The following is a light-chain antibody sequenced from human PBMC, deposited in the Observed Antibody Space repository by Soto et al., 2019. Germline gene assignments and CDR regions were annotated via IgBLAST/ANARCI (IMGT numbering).Light chain of an antibody. CDR1: QSISSW. J-gene: IGKJ1*01. CDR2: KAS. V-gene: IGKV1-5*03. CDR3: QQYNSYSWT. Sequence: DIKLNHSPSTLSASVGDRVTISFRASQSISSWLAWYQQKPGKAPKLLIYKASSLESGVPSRFSGSGSGTEFTLTISRLQPDDFATYYCQQYNSYSWTFGQGTKVDI.